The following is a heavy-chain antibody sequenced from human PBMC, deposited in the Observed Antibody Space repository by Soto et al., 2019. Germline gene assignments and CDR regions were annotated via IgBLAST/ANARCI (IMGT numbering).Heavy chain of an antibody. CDR3: ARAIFYSSSNPLGYYFDY. CDR1: GGTFSSYA. Sequence: SVKVSCKASGGTFSSYAISWVRQAPGQGLEWMGGIIPIFGTANYAQEFQGRVTITADKSTSTAYMELSSLRSEDTAVYYCARAIFYSSSNPLGYYFDYWGQGTLVTVSS. D-gene: IGHD6-13*01. CDR2: IIPIFGTA. J-gene: IGHJ4*02. V-gene: IGHV1-69*06.